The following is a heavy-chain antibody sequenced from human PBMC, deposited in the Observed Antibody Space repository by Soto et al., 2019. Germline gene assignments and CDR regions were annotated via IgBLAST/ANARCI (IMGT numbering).Heavy chain of an antibody. CDR1: GYTFTSYG. D-gene: IGHD6-19*01. CDR3: ARGGNRSGQLELRLIDWFDP. J-gene: IGHJ5*02. Sequence: ASVKVSCKASGYTFTSYGISWVRQAPGQGLEWMGWISAYNGNTNYAQKLQGRVTMTTDTSTSTAYMELRSLRSDDTAVYYCARGGNRSGQLELRLIDWFDPWGQGTLVTVSS. V-gene: IGHV1-18*01. CDR2: ISAYNGNT.